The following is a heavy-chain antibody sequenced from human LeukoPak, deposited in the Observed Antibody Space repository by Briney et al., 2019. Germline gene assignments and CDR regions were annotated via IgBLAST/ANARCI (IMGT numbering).Heavy chain of an antibody. V-gene: IGHV4-61*09. CDR3: ARNSYSGSYFGY. CDR2: IYSSGIT. J-gene: IGHJ4*02. CDR1: GGSVSSNRYY. D-gene: IGHD1-26*01. Sequence: SQTLSLTCTVSGGSVSSNRYYWTWIRQPAGKGLEWIGHIYSSGITHYNPSLKSRVTISVDTSKNQFSLKLSSVTAADTAVYHCARNSYSGSYFGYWGQGTLVTVSS.